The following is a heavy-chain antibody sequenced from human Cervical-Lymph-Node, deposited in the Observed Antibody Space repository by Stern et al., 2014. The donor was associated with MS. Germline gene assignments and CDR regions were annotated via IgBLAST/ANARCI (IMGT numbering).Heavy chain of an antibody. J-gene: IGHJ4*02. V-gene: IGHV4-31*03. CDR2: FYYRGST. Sequence: QLQLQESGPGLVKPSQTLSLTCTVSGASISSGGFFWNWIRQHPGKGLQWIGYFYYRGSTYYNPSLESRVTISIDTSKNQFSLSLSSVTAADTAVYYCARGNFDYGDHDYWGQGTLVTVSS. D-gene: IGHD4-17*01. CDR1: GASISSGGFF. CDR3: ARGNFDYGDHDY.